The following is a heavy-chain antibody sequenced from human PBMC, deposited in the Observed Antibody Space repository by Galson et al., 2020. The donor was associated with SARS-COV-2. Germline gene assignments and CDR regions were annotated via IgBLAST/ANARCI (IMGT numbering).Heavy chain of an antibody. CDR1: GYTFTSYG. D-gene: IGHD2-2*01. CDR2: ISAYNGNT. J-gene: IGHJ6*02. V-gene: IGHV1-18*01. CDR3: AREGYCSSTSCLMGYYYYYGMDV. Sequence: ASVKVSCKASGYTFTSYGISWVRQAPGQGLEWMGWISAYNGNTNYAQKLQGRVTMTTDTSTSTAYMELRSLRSDDTAVYYCAREGYCSSTSCLMGYYYYYGMDVWGQGTTVTVSS.